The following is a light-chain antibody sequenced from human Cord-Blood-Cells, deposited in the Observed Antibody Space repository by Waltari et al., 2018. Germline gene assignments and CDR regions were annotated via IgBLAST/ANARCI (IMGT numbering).Light chain of an antibody. Sequence: QSALTQPASVSGSPGQSNTISCTGTSSDVGGYNYVSWSQQHPVKTPKFMFYDVSNRPSGVFIRFSGSKSANTASLTISGRQAEDESDYYCSSYTSSSTSVFGTGTKVTVL. V-gene: IGLV2-14*01. CDR3: SSYTSSSTSV. CDR1: SSDVGGYNY. J-gene: IGLJ1*01. CDR2: DVS.